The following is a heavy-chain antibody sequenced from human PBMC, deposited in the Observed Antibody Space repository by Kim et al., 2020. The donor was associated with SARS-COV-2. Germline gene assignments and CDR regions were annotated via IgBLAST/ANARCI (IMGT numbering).Heavy chain of an antibody. CDR3: ARSSSGAGYFDY. Sequence: SETLSLTCTVSGGSISSSSYYWGWIRQPPGKGLEWIGSIYYSGSTYYNPSLKSRVTISVDTSKNQFSLKLSSVTAADTAVYYCARSSSGAGYFDYWGQGTLVTVSS. CDR2: IYYSGST. CDR1: GGSISSSSYY. V-gene: IGHV4-39*01. D-gene: IGHD7-27*01. J-gene: IGHJ4*02.